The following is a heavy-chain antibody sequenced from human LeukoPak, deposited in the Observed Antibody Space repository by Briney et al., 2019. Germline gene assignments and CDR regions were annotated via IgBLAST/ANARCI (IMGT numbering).Heavy chain of an antibody. CDR2: IYHSGST. D-gene: IGHD3-16*02. CDR3: ARDLITFGGVIAD. V-gene: IGHV4-4*02. CDR1: GGSISSSNW. Sequence: SGTLSLTCAVSGGSISSSNWWSWVRQPPGKGLEWIGEIYHSGSTNYNPSLKSRVTISADKSKNQFSLKLSSVTAADTAVYYCARDLITFGGVIADWGQGTLVTVSS. J-gene: IGHJ4*02.